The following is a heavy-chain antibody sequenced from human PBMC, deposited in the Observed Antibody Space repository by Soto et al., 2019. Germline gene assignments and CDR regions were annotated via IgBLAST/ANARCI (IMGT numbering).Heavy chain of an antibody. CDR3: ATSTVTTVYYYYGMDV. CDR2: ISGSGGST. D-gene: IGHD4-17*01. Sequence: EVQLLESGGGLVQPGGSLRLSCAASGFTFSSYAMSWVRQAPGKGLEWVSAISGSGGSTYYADSVKGRFTISRDNSKNTLYLQMNSLRAEDTAVYYCATSTVTTVYYYYGMDVWGQGTTVTVSS. V-gene: IGHV3-23*01. J-gene: IGHJ6*02. CDR1: GFTFSSYA.